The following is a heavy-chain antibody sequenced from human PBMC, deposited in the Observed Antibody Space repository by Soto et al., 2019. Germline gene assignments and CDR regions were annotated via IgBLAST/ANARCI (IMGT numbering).Heavy chain of an antibody. D-gene: IGHD1-20*01. V-gene: IGHV3-23*01. Sequence: PGGSLRLSCVASQFTFNIDAMTWVRQAPGKGLEWVSSMSGSGASIYYADSVKGRFTISRDKSKKTLYLQMNSLRAEDTAVYWCARDNWNGAYYGLDVWGQGTTVTVSS. J-gene: IGHJ6*02. CDR3: ARDNWNGAYYGLDV. CDR2: MSGSGASI. CDR1: QFTFNIDA.